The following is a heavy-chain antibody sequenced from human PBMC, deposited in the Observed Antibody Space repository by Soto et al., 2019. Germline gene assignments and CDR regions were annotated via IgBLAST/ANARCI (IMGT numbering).Heavy chain of an antibody. V-gene: IGHV4-59*01. Sequence: RSETQCVPRTVSGGSIIGYYGSCIRQHPGKGLEWIGYIYYSGSTNYNPSLKSRVTISVDTSKNQFSLKLSSVTAADTAVYYCAREAITMVRGAHCYYFDYWRHGTLVTVSS. J-gene: IGHJ4*01. CDR1: GGSIIGYY. CDR3: AREAITMVRGAHCYYFDY. D-gene: IGHD3-10*01. CDR2: IYYSGST.